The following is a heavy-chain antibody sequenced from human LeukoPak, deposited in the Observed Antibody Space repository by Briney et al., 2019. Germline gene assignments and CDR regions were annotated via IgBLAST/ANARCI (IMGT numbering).Heavy chain of an antibody. CDR2: LSGSGGSA. J-gene: IGHJ3*02. Sequence: QPGGSLRLSCAASGFTFSIYAMIWVRQAPGKGLEWVSSLSGSGGSASYADSVKGRFTISRDNSKDTLYLQMNSLRAEDTAVYYCATSDYYDTSSHPHDAFDIWGQGTMVTVSS. V-gene: IGHV3-23*01. D-gene: IGHD3-22*01. CDR3: ATSDYYDTSSHPHDAFDI. CDR1: GFTFSIYA.